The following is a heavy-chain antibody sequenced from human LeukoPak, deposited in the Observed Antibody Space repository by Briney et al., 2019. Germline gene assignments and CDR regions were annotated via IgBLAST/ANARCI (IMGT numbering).Heavy chain of an antibody. CDR1: GYTFTGYY. CDR3: ARAAYYYDSSGYYYVGVDY. J-gene: IGHJ4*02. CDR2: INPNSGGT. D-gene: IGHD3-22*01. Sequence: ASVKVSCKAAGYTFTGYYMHWVRQAPGQGLEWMGRINPNSGGTNYAQKFQGRVTMTRDTSISTAYMELSRLRSDDTAVSYCARAAYYYDSSGYYYVGVDYWGQGTLVTVSS. V-gene: IGHV1-2*06.